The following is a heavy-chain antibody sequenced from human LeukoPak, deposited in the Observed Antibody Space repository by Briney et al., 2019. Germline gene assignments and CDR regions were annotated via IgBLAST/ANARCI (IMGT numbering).Heavy chain of an antibody. V-gene: IGHV4-4*02. CDR2: IYHSGST. J-gene: IGHJ4*02. CDR3: ARELIAAAGTFDY. Sequence: SETLSLTCAVSGGSISSSNWWSWVRQPPGKGLEWIGEIYHSGSTNYNPSLKSRVTISVDKPKNQFSLKLSSVTAADTAVYYCARELIAAAGTFDYWGQGTLVTVSS. CDR1: GGSISSSNW. D-gene: IGHD6-13*01.